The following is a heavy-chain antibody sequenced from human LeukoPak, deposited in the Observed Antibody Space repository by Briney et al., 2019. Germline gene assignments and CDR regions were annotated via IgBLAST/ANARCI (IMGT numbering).Heavy chain of an antibody. CDR2: IYYSGST. CDR3: ARERMIDSSGYRDAFDI. Sequence: SETLSPTCTVSGGSITDYYWSWIRQPPGKELEWIGYIYYSGSTNYNPSLKSRVTMSADTSKNQFSLKLSSVTAADTAVYYCARERMIDSSGYRDAFDIWGQGTMVTVSS. J-gene: IGHJ3*02. D-gene: IGHD3-22*01. CDR1: GGSITDYY. V-gene: IGHV4-59*08.